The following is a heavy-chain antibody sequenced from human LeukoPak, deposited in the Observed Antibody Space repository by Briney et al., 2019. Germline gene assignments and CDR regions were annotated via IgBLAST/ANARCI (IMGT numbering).Heavy chain of an antibody. CDR1: GYTFTGYY. D-gene: IGHD6-13*01. CDR2: INPNSGGT. CDR3: ARSLYSSSWYRELDY. J-gene: IGHJ4*02. Sequence: GESLKVSCKASGYTFTGYYMHWVRQAPGQGLEWMGWINPNSGGTNYAQKFQGRVTMTRDTSISTAYMELSRLRSDDTAVYYCARSLYSSSWYRELDYWGQGTLVTVSS. V-gene: IGHV1-2*02.